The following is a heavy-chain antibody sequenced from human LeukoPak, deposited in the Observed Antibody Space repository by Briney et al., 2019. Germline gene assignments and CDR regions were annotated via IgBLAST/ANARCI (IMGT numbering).Heavy chain of an antibody. CDR1: GYTFTGYY. CDR3: ARWRGSGYDYFDY. V-gene: IGHV1-2*02. D-gene: IGHD5-12*01. CDR2: INPNSGGT. J-gene: IGHJ4*02. Sequence: GASVKVSCNASGYTFTGYYMHWVRQAPGQGLEWMGWINPNSGGTNYAQKFQGRVTMTRDTSTSTAYMELRSLRSDDTAVYYCARWRGSGYDYFDYWGQGTLVTVSS.